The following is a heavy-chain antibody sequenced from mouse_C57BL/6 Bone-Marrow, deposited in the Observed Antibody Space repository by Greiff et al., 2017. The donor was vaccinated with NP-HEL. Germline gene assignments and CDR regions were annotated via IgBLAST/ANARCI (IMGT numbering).Heavy chain of an antibody. CDR1: GFTFSDYY. D-gene: IGHD2-4*01. J-gene: IGHJ3*01. Sequence: EVQVVESGGGLVQPGGSLKLSCAASGFTFSDYYMYWVRQTPEKRLEWVAYISNGGGSTYYPDTVKGRFTISRDNAKNTLYLQMSRLKSEDTAMYYCARHDYDGHWGQGTLVTVSA. CDR3: ARHDYDGH. CDR2: ISNGGGST. V-gene: IGHV5-12*01.